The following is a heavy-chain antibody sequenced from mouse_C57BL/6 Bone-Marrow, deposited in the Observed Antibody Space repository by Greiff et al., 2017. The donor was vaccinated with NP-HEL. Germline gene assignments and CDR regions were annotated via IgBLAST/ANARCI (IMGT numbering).Heavy chain of an antibody. D-gene: IGHD4-1*01. J-gene: IGHJ2*01. CDR3: ARPKLGHFDD. CDR2: INPNNGGT. V-gene: IGHV1-26*01. Sequence: VQLQQSGPELVKPGASVKISCKASGYTFTDYYMNWVKQSHGKSLEWIGDINPNNGGTSYNQKFKGKATLTVDKSSSTAYMELRSLTSEDSAVYYCARPKLGHFDDWGKGTTLTVSS. CDR1: GYTFTDYY.